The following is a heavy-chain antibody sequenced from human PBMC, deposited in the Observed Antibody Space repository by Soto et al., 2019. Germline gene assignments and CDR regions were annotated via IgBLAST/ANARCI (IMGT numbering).Heavy chain of an antibody. D-gene: IGHD4-17*01. CDR1: GFTVSSNY. J-gene: IGHJ4*02. V-gene: IGHV3-66*01. CDR2: IYSGGST. CDR3: ARVDGQAIYDFDS. Sequence: EVQLVESGGGFVQPGGSLRLSCAASGFTVSSNYMSWVRQAPGKGLEWVSVIYSGGSTYYADSVKGRFTISRDNSQNTLYLQMNSLRAEDTAVYYCARVDGQAIYDFDSWGQGTLVTVSS.